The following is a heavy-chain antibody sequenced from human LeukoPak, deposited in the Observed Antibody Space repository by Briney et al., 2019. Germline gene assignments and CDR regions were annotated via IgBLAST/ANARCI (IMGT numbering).Heavy chain of an antibody. CDR2: ISSSGSTI. D-gene: IGHD3-10*01. J-gene: IGHJ4*02. Sequence: PGGSLRLSCAASGFTFSDYYMSWIRQAPGKGLEWVSYISSSGSTIYYADSVKGRFTISRDNAKNSLYLQMNSLRADDTAVYYCARDRVLYYGSGSYVYWGQGTLVTVSS. CDR3: ARDRVLYYGSGSYVY. CDR1: GFTFSDYY. V-gene: IGHV3-11*04.